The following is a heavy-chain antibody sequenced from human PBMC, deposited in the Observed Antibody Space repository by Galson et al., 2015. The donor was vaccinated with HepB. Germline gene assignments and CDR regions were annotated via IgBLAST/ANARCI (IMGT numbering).Heavy chain of an antibody. D-gene: IGHD6-19*01. CDR3: ATARGAVAGTRGGY. CDR1: GFTFSSYG. V-gene: IGHV3-30*03. J-gene: IGHJ4*02. CDR2: ISYDGSNK. Sequence: SLRLSCAASGFTFSSYGMHWVRQAPGKGLEWVAVISYDGSNKYYADSVKGRFTISRDNSKNTLYLQMNSLRAEDTAVYYCATARGAVAGTRGGYWGQGTLVTVSS.